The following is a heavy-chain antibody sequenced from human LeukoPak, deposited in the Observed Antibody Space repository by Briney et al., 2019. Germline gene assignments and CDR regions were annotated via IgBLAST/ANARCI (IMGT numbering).Heavy chain of an antibody. CDR3: APGERVNTSSVKYFDY. V-gene: IGHV1-2*02. J-gene: IGHJ4*02. CDR2: INPNSGGT. CDR1: GYTFTGYY. D-gene: IGHD3-10*01. Sequence: GASVKVSCKASGYTFTGYYMHWVRQAPGQGLEWMGWINPNSGGTNYAQKFQGRVTMTRDTSITTAYMDLSRLRSDDTAVYYCAPGERVNTSSVKYFDYWGQGTLVTVSS.